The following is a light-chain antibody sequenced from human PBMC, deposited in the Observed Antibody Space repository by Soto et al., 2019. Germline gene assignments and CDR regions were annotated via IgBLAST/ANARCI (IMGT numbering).Light chain of an antibody. CDR2: EVN. CDR1: SSDLGAYNQ. J-gene: IGLJ1*01. Sequence: QLVLTQPASVSGSPGQSITISCTGTSSDLGAYNQVSWYQQHPGNAPKLIISEVNNRPSGVSSRFSGSKSGNTASLTISVLQAEDETDYYCCSYTSSSTLVFGTGTKLTVL. V-gene: IGLV2-14*01. CDR3: CSYTSSSTLV.